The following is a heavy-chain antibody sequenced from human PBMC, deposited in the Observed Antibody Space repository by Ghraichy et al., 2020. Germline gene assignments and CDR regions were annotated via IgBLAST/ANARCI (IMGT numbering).Heavy chain of an antibody. CDR3: ARTDVVVIAAVTEFHYYGMDV. J-gene: IGHJ6*02. CDR1: GFTFGGYN. D-gene: IGHD2-2*01. Sequence: GESLNISCTASGFTFGGYNMNWVRQAPGKGLEWVSSISSSTTYIYYSDSVKGRFTISRDNAKDSVYLLMSSLRPEDTAVYYCARTDVVVIAAVTEFHYYGMDVWGQGTTVTVSS. V-gene: IGHV3-21*01. CDR2: ISSSTTYI.